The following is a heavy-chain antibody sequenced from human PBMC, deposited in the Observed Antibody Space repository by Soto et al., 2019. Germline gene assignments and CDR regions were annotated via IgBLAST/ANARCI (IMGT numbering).Heavy chain of an antibody. Sequence: GESLKISCKGSGYDFNSHWIGWVRQMPGQGLEWMGIIYPGDSDTRYNPSFQGRVTISADKSSRTAYLQWSTLEASDTAMYYCAKDLDYGGNSDLFAPWGQGTLVTVSS. J-gene: IGHJ5*02. D-gene: IGHD4-17*01. CDR2: IYPGDSDT. CDR1: GYDFNSHW. V-gene: IGHV5-51*01. CDR3: AKDLDYGGNSDLFAP.